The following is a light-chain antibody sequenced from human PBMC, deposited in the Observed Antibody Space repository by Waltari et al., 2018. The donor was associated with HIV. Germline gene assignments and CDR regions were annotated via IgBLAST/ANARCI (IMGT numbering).Light chain of an antibody. Sequence: TVVTQEPSFSVSPGGTVTLTCGLTSGSVSTSYYPSWYQQTPGQAPRTLMYSTNTRSSGVPDRFSGSILGNKAALTITGAQADDESDYYCVLYVGSGIWVFGGGTKVTVL. J-gene: IGLJ3*02. CDR2: STN. CDR3: VLYVGSGIWV. CDR1: SGSVSTSYY. V-gene: IGLV8-61*01.